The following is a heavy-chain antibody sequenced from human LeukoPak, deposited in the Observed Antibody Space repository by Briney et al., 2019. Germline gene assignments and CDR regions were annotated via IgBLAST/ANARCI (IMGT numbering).Heavy chain of an antibody. J-gene: IGHJ4*02. CDR1: GFTFSSYE. D-gene: IGHD4-23*01. V-gene: IGHV3-48*03. CDR3: AKDFTRVYYGGNRGGDYYFDY. CDR2: ISSSGSTI. Sequence: GGSLRLPCAASGFTFSSYEMNWVRQAPGKGLEWVSYISSSGSTIYYADSVKGRFTISRDNAKNSLYLQMNSLRAEDTAVYYCAKDFTRVYYGGNRGGDYYFDYWGQGTLVTVSS.